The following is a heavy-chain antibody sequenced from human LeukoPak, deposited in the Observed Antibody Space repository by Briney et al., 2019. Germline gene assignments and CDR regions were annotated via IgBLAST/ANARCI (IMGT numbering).Heavy chain of an antibody. CDR2: INSDGSST. Sequence: GGSLRLSCAASGFTFSRYWMHWVRQGPGKGLVWVSRINSDGSSTSYADSVKGRFTVSRDNAKNTLYLQMNSLRAEDTAVYYCAREYSTGFDPWGQGTLVTVSS. V-gene: IGHV3-74*01. CDR3: AREYSTGFDP. CDR1: GFTFSRYW. J-gene: IGHJ5*02. D-gene: IGHD2-15*01.